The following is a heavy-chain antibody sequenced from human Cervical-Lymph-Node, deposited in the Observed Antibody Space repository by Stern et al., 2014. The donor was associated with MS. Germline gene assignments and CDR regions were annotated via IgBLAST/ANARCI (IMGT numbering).Heavy chain of an antibody. CDR3: ARDKNPHGMDV. CDR1: GFSVRDHY. CDR2: SSSGG. V-gene: IGHV3-11*01. Sequence: VHLVESGGGLVRPGGSLRLSCAVSGFSVRDHYMSWIRQAPGKGLEWISDSSSGGNYADSVKGRFTISRDSAKNSMYLQMNSLRAEDTAVYYCARDKNPHGMDVWGQGTTVTVSS. J-gene: IGHJ6*02.